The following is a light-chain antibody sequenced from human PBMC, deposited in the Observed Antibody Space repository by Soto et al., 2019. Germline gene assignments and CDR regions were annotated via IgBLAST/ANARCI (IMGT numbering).Light chain of an antibody. J-gene: IGLJ2*01. Sequence: QSALTQPASVSGSPGQSITISCTGTSSDVGAYHYVSWYQQHPGKAPKLMIYEVSNRPSGVSNRFSGSKSGNTASLTISGLQAEDEADYYCSSYTSSRTLVFGGGTKVTVL. CDR1: SSDVGAYHY. V-gene: IGLV2-14*01. CDR2: EVS. CDR3: SSYTSSRTLV.